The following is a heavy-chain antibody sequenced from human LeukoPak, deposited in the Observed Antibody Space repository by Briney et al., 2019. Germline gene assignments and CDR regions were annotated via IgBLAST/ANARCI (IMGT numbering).Heavy chain of an antibody. Sequence: ASVKVSCKTSGYPFANFAISWVRQARGQGLEWVGWISGDKGPTYYAPKLQDRVTLTTDSSTSTAYMELRSLRSDDTAVYYCARDPPGGFNWFDPWGQGTLVTVSS. D-gene: IGHD6-25*01. CDR2: ISGDKGPT. V-gene: IGHV1-18*01. CDR1: GYPFANFA. J-gene: IGHJ5*02. CDR3: ARDPPGGFNWFDP.